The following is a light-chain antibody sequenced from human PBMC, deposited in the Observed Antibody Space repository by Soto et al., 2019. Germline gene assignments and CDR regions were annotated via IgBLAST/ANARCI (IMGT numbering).Light chain of an antibody. Sequence: QSVLTQPASVSGSPGQSIAISCTGVRTDVADGYDYVSWYQQHPGQAPQLIIYDVSNRPSGVSDRFSGSKSGNTASLAISGLQAEDEAEYYCNQYTSSIPFYVFGTGTNVTVL. CDR2: DVS. CDR3: NQYTSSIPFYV. J-gene: IGLJ1*01. V-gene: IGLV2-14*03. CDR1: RTDVADGYDY.